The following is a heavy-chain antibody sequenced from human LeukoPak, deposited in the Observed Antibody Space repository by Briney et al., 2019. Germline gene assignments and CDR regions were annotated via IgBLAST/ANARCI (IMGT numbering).Heavy chain of an antibody. D-gene: IGHD3-10*01. Sequence: GGSLRLSCEASGFIFSDFYMLWFRQSPGTGLVSVSRITSDGSGTTYADSVKGRFTISRDNAKNTLYLQMDSLRAEDTAVYYCVRDSTFGVYYWGQETLVTVSS. CDR3: VRDSTFGVYY. V-gene: IGHV3-74*01. CDR2: ITSDGSGT. CDR1: GFIFSDFY. J-gene: IGHJ4*02.